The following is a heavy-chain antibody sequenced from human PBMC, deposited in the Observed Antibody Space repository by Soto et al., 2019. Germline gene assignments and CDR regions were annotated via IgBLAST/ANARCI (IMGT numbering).Heavy chain of an antibody. D-gene: IGHD2-2*02. CDR1: GFTLSNYA. CDR2: MSSDGYSK. V-gene: IGHV3-30*04. CDR3: ARDRQYCSSTTCYTPGY. Sequence: SLRLSCAASGFTLSNYAMQWVRQAPGKGLEWVAVMSSDGYSKYYADSVRGRFIISRDSSKNTLYLQMNSLSNEDTAVYYCARDRQYCSSTTCYTPGYWGQGTLVTVSS. J-gene: IGHJ4*02.